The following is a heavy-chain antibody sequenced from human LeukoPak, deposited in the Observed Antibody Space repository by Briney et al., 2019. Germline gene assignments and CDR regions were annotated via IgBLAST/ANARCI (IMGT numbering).Heavy chain of an antibody. CDR2: ISAYNGNT. J-gene: IGHJ4*02. V-gene: IGHV1-18*01. CDR3: ARESYDILTGLIRTKRLDY. CDR1: GYTFTSYA. Sequence: ASVKVSCKASGYTFTSYAMHWVRQAPGQGLEWMGWISAYNGNTNYAQKLQGRVTMTTDTSTSTAYMELRSLRSDDTAVYYCARESYDILTGLIRTKRLDYWGQGTLVTVSS. D-gene: IGHD3-9*01.